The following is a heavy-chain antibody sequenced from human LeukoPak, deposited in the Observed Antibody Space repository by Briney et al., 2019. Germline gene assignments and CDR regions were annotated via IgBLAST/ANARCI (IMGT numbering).Heavy chain of an antibody. J-gene: IGHJ4*02. D-gene: IGHD6-6*01. CDR3: ARAARPDFDY. Sequence: GRSLRLSCAASGFTFDDYAMHWVRQAPGKGLEWVSGISWNSGSIGYADSVKGRFTISRDNAKNSLYLQMNSLRAEDTAVYYCARAARPDFDYWGQGTLVTVSS. V-gene: IGHV3-9*01. CDR2: ISWNSGSI. CDR1: GFTFDDYA.